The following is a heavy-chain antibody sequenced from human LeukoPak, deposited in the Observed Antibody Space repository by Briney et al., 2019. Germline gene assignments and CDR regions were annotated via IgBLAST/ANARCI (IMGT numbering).Heavy chain of an antibody. CDR2: IYTSGST. D-gene: IGHD2-15*01. CDR3: ARDQYCSGGSCTYYYYYGMDV. Sequence: SETLSLTCTVSGGSISSYNWSWIRQPAGKGLEWIGRIYTSGSTNYNPSLKSRVTMSVDTSKNQFSLKLSSVTAADTAVYYCARDQYCSGGSCTYYYYYGMDVWGQGTRSPSP. J-gene: IGHJ6*02. CDR1: GGSISSYN. V-gene: IGHV4-4*07.